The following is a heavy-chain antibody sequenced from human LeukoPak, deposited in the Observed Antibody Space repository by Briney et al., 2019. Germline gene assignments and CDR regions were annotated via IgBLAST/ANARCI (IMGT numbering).Heavy chain of an antibody. CDR2: ISGGSENT. J-gene: IGHJ1*01. CDR3: SKDNYFLH. V-gene: IGHV3-23*01. Sequence: GGSLRLSRAASGFTFSSYAMTWVRQAPGKGLEWVSTISGGSENTYYTDSVKGRFTISRDNSKNTLYLQMSSLRVEDTAVYYCSKDNYFLHWGQGTLVTVSS. CDR1: GFTFSSYA.